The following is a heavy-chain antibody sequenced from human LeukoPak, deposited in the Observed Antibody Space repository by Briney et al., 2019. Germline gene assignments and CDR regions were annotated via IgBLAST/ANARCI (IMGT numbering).Heavy chain of an antibody. CDR1: GGSISSYY. CDR2: IYTSGST. CDR3: SGTLGVVTAAIVYYYYYMDV. D-gene: IGHD3-3*01. V-gene: IGHV4-4*07. J-gene: IGHJ6*03. Sequence: SETLSLTCTVSGGSISSYYWSWIRQPAGKGLEWIGRIYTSGSTNYNPSLKSRVTMSVDTSKNQFSLRLSSVTAADTAVYYCSGTLGVVTAAIVYYYYYMDVWGKGTTVTVSS.